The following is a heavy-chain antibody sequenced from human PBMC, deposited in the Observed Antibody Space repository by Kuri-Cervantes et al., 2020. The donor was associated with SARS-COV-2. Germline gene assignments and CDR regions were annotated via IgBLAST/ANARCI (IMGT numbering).Heavy chain of an antibody. CDR2: IYYSGST. CDR3: ARDLWGSPGYMDV. J-gene: IGHJ6*03. V-gene: IGHV4-39*07. Sequence: GSLRLSCTVSGGSISSSSYYWGRIRQPPGKGLEWIGSIYYSGSTYYNPSLKSRVTISVDTSKNQFSLKLSSVTAADTAVYYCARDLWGSPGYMDVWGKGTTVTVSS. D-gene: IGHD3-16*01. CDR1: GGSISSSSYY.